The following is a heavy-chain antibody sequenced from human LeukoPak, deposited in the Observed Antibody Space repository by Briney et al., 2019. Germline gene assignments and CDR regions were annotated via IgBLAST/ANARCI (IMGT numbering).Heavy chain of an antibody. Sequence: ASVKVSCKASGYTFTSYAMNWVRQGPGQGLEWMGWVNTNTGNPTYAQGFTGRFVFSLDTSVSTAYLQISSLKAEDTAVYYCARNGPDPYCSSTSCPWGYWGQGTLVTVSS. CDR1: GYTFTSYA. J-gene: IGHJ4*02. V-gene: IGHV7-4-1*02. D-gene: IGHD2-2*01. CDR2: VNTNTGNP. CDR3: ARNGPDPYCSSTSCPWGY.